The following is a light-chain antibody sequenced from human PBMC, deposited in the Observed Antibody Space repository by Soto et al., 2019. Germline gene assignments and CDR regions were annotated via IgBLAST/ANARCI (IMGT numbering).Light chain of an antibody. Sequence: AIQLTQSPSSLSASVGDRVTITCRASQGISSALAWYQQKPGKAPKLLIYDASSLESGVPSRFSGSGSGTDFTLTISSLQPEDFATYYCQQSYSTPHTFGQGTRLEIK. CDR2: DAS. CDR3: QQSYSTPHT. V-gene: IGKV1-13*02. J-gene: IGKJ5*01. CDR1: QGISSA.